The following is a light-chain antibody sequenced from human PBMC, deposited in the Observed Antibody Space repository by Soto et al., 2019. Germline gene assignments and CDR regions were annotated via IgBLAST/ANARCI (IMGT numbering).Light chain of an antibody. Sequence: AIRMTQSPSSLSASTGDRVTITCRASQGIGSYLAWYQQKPGKAPKLLIYAASTLQSGVPSRFSGSGSGTDFTLTISCLQSEDFAVYYCQQDYNLPFTFGQGTRLEIK. CDR3: QQDYNLPFT. V-gene: IGKV1-8*01. J-gene: IGKJ5*01. CDR1: QGIGSY. CDR2: AAS.